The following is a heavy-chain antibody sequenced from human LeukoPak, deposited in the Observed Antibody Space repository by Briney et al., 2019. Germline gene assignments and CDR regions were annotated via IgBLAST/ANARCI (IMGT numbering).Heavy chain of an antibody. CDR2: IYPGGTT. Sequence: GGSLRLSCAASGFTVGSNYMGWVRQAPGKGLEWVSVIYPGGTTYYPDSVKGRFTISRVNSKNTLSLQMDSLRAEDTAVYYCARLAVAYFDSWGQGTLVSVSS. J-gene: IGHJ4*02. CDR3: ARLAVAYFDS. CDR1: GFTVGSNY. V-gene: IGHV3-66*04. D-gene: IGHD6-19*01.